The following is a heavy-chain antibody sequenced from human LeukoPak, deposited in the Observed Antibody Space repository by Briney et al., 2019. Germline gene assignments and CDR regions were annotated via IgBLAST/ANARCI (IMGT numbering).Heavy chain of an antibody. CDR1: GFTFSSYG. CDR2: IWYDGSNK. V-gene: IGHV3-33*06. Sequence: GRSLRLSCAASGFTFSSYGMHWVRQAPGKGLEWVAVIWYDGSNKYYADSVKGRFTISRDNSKNTLYLQMNSLRAEDTAIYYCAKDKRISMAFTMDVWGQGTTVTVSS. CDR3: AKDKRISMAFTMDV. J-gene: IGHJ6*02. D-gene: IGHD2-15*01.